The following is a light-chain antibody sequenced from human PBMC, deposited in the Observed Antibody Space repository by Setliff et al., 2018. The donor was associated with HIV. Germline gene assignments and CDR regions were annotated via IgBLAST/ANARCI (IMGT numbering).Light chain of an antibody. CDR2: GNS. Sequence: QSVLTQPPSVSGAPGKGVTISCTGSSSNIGSGYDVHWYQYLPGTAPKLLIYGNSNRPSGVPDRFSGSKSGTSASLAISGLRSEDEADYYCAAWDDSLSGVVFGGGTKVTVL. CDR1: SSNIGSGYD. V-gene: IGLV1-40*01. J-gene: IGLJ2*01. CDR3: AAWDDSLSGVV.